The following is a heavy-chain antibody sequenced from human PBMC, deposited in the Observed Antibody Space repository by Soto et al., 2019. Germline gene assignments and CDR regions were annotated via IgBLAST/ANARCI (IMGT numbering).Heavy chain of an antibody. CDR2: ISFDGSNK. CDR1: GFTFSSYG. CDR3: ARDKEGFVDI. V-gene: IGHV3-30*03. J-gene: IGHJ3*02. Sequence: QVQLVESGGGVVQPGRSLRLSCAASGFTFSSYGMHWVRQAPGKGLEWVAIISFDGSNKYYADSVKGRFTISRDNSKNTLYLQMNSLRAEDTAVYYCARDKEGFVDIWGQGTMVTVSS.